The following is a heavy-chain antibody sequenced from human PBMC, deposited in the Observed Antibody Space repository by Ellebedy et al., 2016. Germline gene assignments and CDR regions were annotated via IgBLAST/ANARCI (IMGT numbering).Heavy chain of an antibody. J-gene: IGHJ4*02. D-gene: IGHD3-16*02. CDR1: GFTFNTYY. V-gene: IGHV3-74*01. CDR3: SSFITFGGVIVPY. CDR2: INSDGSDT. Sequence: GGSLRLSXAASGFTFNTYYMHWVRQTPGKGLVWVSRINSDGSDTTYADSVKGRFTISRDNAKNTLYLQMDSLRAEDTAVYYCSSFITFGGVIVPYWGQGTLVTVSS.